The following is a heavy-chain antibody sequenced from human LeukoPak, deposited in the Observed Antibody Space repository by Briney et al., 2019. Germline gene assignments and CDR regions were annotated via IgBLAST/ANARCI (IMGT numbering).Heavy chain of an antibody. J-gene: IGHJ4*02. CDR1: GYTFTSYG. CDR2: ISTYNGDT. Sequence: ASVKVSCKASGYTFTSYGIRWVRQAPGQGLEWMGWISTYNGDTNYAQKLQGRVTMTTDTSTSTAYMELRSLRSDDTAVYYCARDHNRVVDYWGQGTLVTVSS. CDR3: ARDHNRVVDY. V-gene: IGHV1-18*01. D-gene: IGHD2-15*01.